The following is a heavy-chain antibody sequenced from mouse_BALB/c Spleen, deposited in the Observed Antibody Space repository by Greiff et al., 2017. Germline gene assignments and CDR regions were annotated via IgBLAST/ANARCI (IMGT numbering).Heavy chain of an antibody. Sequence: VQRQQPGAELVKPGASVKLSRKASGYTFTSHWMHWVKQRPGQGPEWIGEIDPSDSYTNYNQKFKGKATLTVDKSSSTAYMQLSSLTSEDSAVYYCAGLRGYFDVWGAGTTVTVSS. J-gene: IGHJ1*01. V-gene: IGHV1-69*02. CDR1: GYTFTSHW. CDR2: IDPSDSYT. CDR3: AGLRGYFDV. D-gene: IGHD1-1*01.